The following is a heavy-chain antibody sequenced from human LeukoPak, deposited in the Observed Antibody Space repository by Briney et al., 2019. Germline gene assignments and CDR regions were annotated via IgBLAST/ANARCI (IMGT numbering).Heavy chain of an antibody. CDR2: IRYDGDNK. V-gene: IGHV3-30*02. D-gene: IGHD3-10*01. J-gene: IGHJ6*03. CDR3: AKDRPPYGSGRGMDV. Sequence: GGSLRLSCAASGFTFSNYGMHWVRQAPGKGLEWVAYIRYDGDNKYYTDSVKGRFTISRDNSKNTLYLQMNSLRAEDTAVYYCAKDRPPYGSGRGMDVWGKGTTVTISS. CDR1: GFTFSNYG.